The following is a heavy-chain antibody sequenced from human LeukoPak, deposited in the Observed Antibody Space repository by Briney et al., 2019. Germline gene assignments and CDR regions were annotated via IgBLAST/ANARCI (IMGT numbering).Heavy chain of an antibody. V-gene: IGHV1-2*02. CDR1: GYTFTGYY. CDR2: INPNSGGT. J-gene: IGHJ6*02. D-gene: IGHD1-1*01. CDR3: ARWRNDGMDV. Sequence: ASVKVSCKASGYTFTGYYMHWVRQAPGQELEWMGWINPNSGGTNYAQKFQGRVTMTRDTSISTAYMGLSRLRSDDTAVYYCARWRNDGMDVWGQGTTVTVSS.